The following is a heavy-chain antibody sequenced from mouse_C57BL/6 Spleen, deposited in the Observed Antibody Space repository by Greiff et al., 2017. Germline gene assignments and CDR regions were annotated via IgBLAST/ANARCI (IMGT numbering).Heavy chain of an antibody. V-gene: IGHV3-6*01. Sequence: EVKLQESGPGLVKPSQSLSLTCSVTGYSITSGYYWNWIRQFPGNKLEWMGYISYDGSNNYNPSLKNRISITRDTSKNQFFLKLNSVTTEDTATYYCASSPLYGNYDYWGQGTTLTVSS. D-gene: IGHD2-1*01. CDR2: ISYDGSN. CDR3: ASSPLYGNYDY. J-gene: IGHJ2*01. CDR1: GYSITSGYY.